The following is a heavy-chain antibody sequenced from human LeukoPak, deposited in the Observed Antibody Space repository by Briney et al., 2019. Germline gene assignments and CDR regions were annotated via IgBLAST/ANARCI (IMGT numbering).Heavy chain of an antibody. CDR1: GGSISSYY. D-gene: IGHD3-16*01. V-gene: IGHV4-59*08. J-gene: IGHJ5*02. CDR2: IYYSGST. Sequence: SETLSLTCTVSGGSISSYYWSWIRQPPGKGLEWIGNIYYSGSTIYNPSLKGRITISVDTSKHQFSLRLSSVTAADTAVYYCARSTTTSFGRFDPWGQGTLVTVSS. CDR3: ARSTTTSFGRFDP.